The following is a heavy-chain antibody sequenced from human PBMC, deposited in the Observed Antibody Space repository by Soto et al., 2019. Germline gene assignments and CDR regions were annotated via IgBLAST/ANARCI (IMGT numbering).Heavy chain of an antibody. V-gene: IGHV4-59*01. CDR1: GGSISSYY. Sequence: SETLSLTCTVSGGSISSYYWSWIRQPPGKGLEWIGYIYYSGSTNYNPPIKSRVTISVDTSKNQFSLKLSSVTAADTAVYYCAREVEYDILTGYFDYWGQGTLVTVSS. J-gene: IGHJ4*02. CDR2: IYYSGST. D-gene: IGHD3-9*01. CDR3: AREVEYDILTGYFDY.